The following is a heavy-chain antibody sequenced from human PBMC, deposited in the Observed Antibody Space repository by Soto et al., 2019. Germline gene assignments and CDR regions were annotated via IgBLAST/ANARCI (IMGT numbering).Heavy chain of an antibody. Sequence: EVQLLESGGGLVQPGGSLRLSCAASGFTFSSYAMSWVRQAPGKGLEWVSAISGSGGSTYYADSVKGRFTISRDNSNQTEYLPMNSLRAEDTAVYYCAKDGQSGSGSYYSAYYYYYIDFWGKGTTLTASS. V-gene: IGHV3-23*01. CDR2: ISGSGGST. D-gene: IGHD3-10*01. CDR3: AKDGQSGSGSYYSAYYYYYIDF. CDR1: GFTFSSYA. J-gene: IGHJ6*03.